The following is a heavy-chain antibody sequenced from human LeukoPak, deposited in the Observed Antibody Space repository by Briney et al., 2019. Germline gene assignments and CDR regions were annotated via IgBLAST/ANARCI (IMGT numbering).Heavy chain of an antibody. CDR2: IFYSGST. CDR3: ARVSPYDSSGYYYPYYYYGMDV. J-gene: IGHJ6*02. Sequence: TPSETLSLTCTASGGSISSYNWSWIRQPPGKGLEWIGYIFYSGSTNYNPSLKSRVTISVDTSKNQFSLKLSSVTAADTAVYYCARVSPYDSSGYYYPYYYYGMDVWGRGTTVNVSS. CDR1: GGSISSYN. D-gene: IGHD3-22*01. V-gene: IGHV4-59*01.